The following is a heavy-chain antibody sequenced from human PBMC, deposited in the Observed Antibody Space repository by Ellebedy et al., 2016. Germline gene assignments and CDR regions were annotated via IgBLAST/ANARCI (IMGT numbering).Heavy chain of an antibody. CDR1: GFTFSSYW. V-gene: IGHV3-7*01. Sequence: GESLKISCAASGFTFSSYWMNWVRQAPGKGLEWVANIKQDGSEEYYVDSVKGRFTISRDNAKNSLYLQMNSLRAEDTAMYYCASATGEVNYFDYWGQGTLVTVSS. J-gene: IGHJ4*02. CDR2: IKQDGSEE. D-gene: IGHD3-16*01. CDR3: ASATGEVNYFDY.